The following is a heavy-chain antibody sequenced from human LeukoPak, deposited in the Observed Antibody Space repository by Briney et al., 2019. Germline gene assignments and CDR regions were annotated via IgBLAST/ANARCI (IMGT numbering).Heavy chain of an antibody. J-gene: IGHJ3*02. CDR1: GGSISSSSCY. V-gene: IGHV4-39*07. D-gene: IGHD3-16*01. Sequence: SETLSLTCTVSGGSISSSSCYWGWIRQPPGKGLEWIGSIYYSGSTYYNPSLKSRVTISVDTSKNQFSLKLSSVTAADTAMYYCAREAVGGFDIWGQGTMVTVSS. CDR2: IYYSGST. CDR3: AREAVGGFDI.